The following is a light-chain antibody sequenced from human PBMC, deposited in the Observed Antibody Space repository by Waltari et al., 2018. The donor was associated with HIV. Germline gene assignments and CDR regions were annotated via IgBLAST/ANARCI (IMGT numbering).Light chain of an antibody. Sequence: SYELPQPPSVSVSPAHTATSTRSVDSLSGQYADGDQQKPGQGPVAIIYKDTERPSGIPERFSGSRSGKTVTLIINEAQTEDEADYYCQSADSSGGFRVFGGGTRLSVL. CDR1: SLSGQY. V-gene: IGLV3-25*03. J-gene: IGLJ3*02. CDR3: QSADSSGGFRV. CDR2: KDT.